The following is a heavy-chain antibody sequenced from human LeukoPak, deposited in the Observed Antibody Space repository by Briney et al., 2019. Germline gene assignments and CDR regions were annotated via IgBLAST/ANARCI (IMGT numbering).Heavy chain of an antibody. V-gene: IGHV1-69*04. D-gene: IGHD5-12*01. CDR3: ARVVDIVATTYYFDY. CDR1: GGTFSSCG. Sequence: SVKVYCTDSGGTFSSCGIRWVRQAPGQGLEWMGRIIPILGIANYAQKFQGRVTITADKSTSTAYMELSSLRSEDTAVYYCARVVDIVATTYYFDYWGQGTLVTVSS. CDR2: IIPILGIA. J-gene: IGHJ4*02.